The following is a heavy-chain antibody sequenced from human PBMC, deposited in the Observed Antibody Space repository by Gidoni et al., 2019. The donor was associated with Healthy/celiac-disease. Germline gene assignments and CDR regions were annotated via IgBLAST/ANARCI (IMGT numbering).Heavy chain of an antibody. CDR2: LYYSGST. CDR3: ARVAIFGVVTTYYFDY. J-gene: IGHJ4*02. Sequence: QVQLQESGPGLVQPSQTLSLTCTVSGGSISRGGYYWSWIRQHPGKGLEWIGYLYYSGSTYYNPSLKSLVTISVDTSKNQFSLKLSSVTAADTAVYYCARVAIFGVVTTYYFDYWGQGTLVTVSS. V-gene: IGHV4-31*01. CDR1: GGSISRGGYY. D-gene: IGHD3-3*01.